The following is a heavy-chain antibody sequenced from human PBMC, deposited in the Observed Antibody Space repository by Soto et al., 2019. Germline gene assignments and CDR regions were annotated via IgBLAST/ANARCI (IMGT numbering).Heavy chain of an antibody. CDR3: AKDAIFGVAAGYYYYVDV. J-gene: IGHJ6*03. CDR2: ISGSGGST. D-gene: IGHD3-3*01. Sequence: PGGSLRLSCAASGFTFSSYAMSWVRQAPGKGLEWVSAISGSGGSTYYADSVKGRFTISRDNSKNTLYLQMNSLRAEDTAVYYCAKDAIFGVAAGYYYYVDVWGKGTTVTVSS. V-gene: IGHV3-23*01. CDR1: GFTFSSYA.